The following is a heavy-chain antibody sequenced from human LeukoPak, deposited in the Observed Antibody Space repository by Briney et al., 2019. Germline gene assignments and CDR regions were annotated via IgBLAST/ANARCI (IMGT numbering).Heavy chain of an antibody. V-gene: IGHV2-70*11. CDR3: ARSRIGVPYYYYMDV. Sequence: TLSLTCTVSGGSISSYYWSWIRQPPGKALEWLARIDWDDDKYYSTSLKTRLTISKDTSKNQVVLTMTNMDPVDTATYYCARSRIGVPYYYYMDVWGKGTTVTISS. CDR1: GGSISSYYW. CDR2: IDWDDDK. J-gene: IGHJ6*03. D-gene: IGHD3-16*01.